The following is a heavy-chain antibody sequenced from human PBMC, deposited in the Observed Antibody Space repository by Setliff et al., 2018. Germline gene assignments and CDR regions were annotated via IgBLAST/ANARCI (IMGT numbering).Heavy chain of an antibody. J-gene: IGHJ4*02. V-gene: IGHV1-69*05. D-gene: IGHD2-21*02. Sequence: SVKVSCKASGGTFRSYGISWVRQAPGQGLEWMGGTIPMFGSANYAQKFQDRVTIITDESTSTAYMELRSLRTEDTAVYYCARSPPTVVVTAIQAIFDYWGQGTLVTVSS. CDR2: TIPMFGSA. CDR1: GGTFRSYG. CDR3: ARSPPTVVVTAIQAIFDY.